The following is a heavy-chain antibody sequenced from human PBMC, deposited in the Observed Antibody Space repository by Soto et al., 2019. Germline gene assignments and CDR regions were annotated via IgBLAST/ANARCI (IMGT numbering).Heavy chain of an antibody. CDR3: ARVPYYDFWSGSKDWFAP. CDR2: IYYSGST. J-gene: IGHJ5*02. V-gene: IGHV4-31*03. D-gene: IGHD3-3*01. Sequence: LSSTVSRGSIESHRSPWAWNRQHPGKCLEWIGYIYYSGSTYYNPSLKSRVTISVDTSKNQFSLKLSSVTAADTAVYYCARVPYYDFWSGSKDWFAPWGQGTLVTVSS. CDR1: RGSIESHRSP.